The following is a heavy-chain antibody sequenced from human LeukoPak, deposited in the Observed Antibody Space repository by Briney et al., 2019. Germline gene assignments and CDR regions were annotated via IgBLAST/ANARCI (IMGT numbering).Heavy chain of an antibody. J-gene: IGHJ4*02. CDR1: GGSFSGYY. V-gene: IGHV4-34*01. D-gene: IGHD3/OR15-3a*01. CDR2: INHSGST. Sequence: PSETLSLTCAVYGGSFSGYYWSWIRQPPGKGLEWIGEINHSGSTNYNPSLKSRVTISVDTSKNQFFLKLSSVTAADTAVYYCARAWPSLGTVDYWGQGTLVTVSS. CDR3: ARAWPSLGTVDY.